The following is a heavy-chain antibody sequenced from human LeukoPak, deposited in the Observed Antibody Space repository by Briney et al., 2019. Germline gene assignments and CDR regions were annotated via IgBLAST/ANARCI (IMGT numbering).Heavy chain of an antibody. V-gene: IGHV4-30-4*01. Sequence: SETLSLTCTVSGGSISSGDYYWSWIRQPPGKGLEWFGYIYYSGSTYYNPSLKSRVTISVDTSKNQFSLKLSSVTAADTAVYYCARDAVDTAMAPDFEYWGQGTLVTVSS. CDR1: GGSISSGDYY. CDR3: ARDAVDTAMAPDFEY. D-gene: IGHD5-18*01. CDR2: IYYSGST. J-gene: IGHJ4*02.